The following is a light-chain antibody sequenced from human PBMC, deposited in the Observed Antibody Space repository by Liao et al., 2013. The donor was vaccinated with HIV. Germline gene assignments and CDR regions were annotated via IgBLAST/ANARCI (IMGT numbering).Light chain of an antibody. CDR1: NIGSKS. Sequence: SYVLTQPPSVSVAPGKTARITCGGNNIGSKSVHWYQQKPGQAPVLVIYSDSNRPSGIPERFSGSNPGNTTTLTISRIEAGDEADYYCQAWDSSTWVFGGGTKLTVL. CDR3: QAWDSSTWV. J-gene: IGLJ3*02. V-gene: IGLV3-12*01. CDR2: SDS.